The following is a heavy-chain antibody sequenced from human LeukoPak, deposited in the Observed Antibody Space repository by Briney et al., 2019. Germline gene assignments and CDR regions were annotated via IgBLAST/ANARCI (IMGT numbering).Heavy chain of an antibody. CDR3: AREDTAMAYFDY. CDR2: INHSGST. D-gene: IGHD5-18*01. V-gene: IGHV4-34*01. Sequence: SGTLSLTCAVYGVSFSGYYWSWIRQPPGKGLEWIGEINHSGSTNYNPSLKSRVTISVDTSKNQFSLKLSSVTAADTAVYYCAREDTAMAYFDYWGQGTLVTVSS. J-gene: IGHJ4*02. CDR1: GVSFSGYY.